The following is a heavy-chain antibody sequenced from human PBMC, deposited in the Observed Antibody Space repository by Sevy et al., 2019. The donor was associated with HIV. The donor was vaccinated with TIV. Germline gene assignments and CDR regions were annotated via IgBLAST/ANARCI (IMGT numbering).Heavy chain of an antibody. V-gene: IGHV3-30*02. CDR2: IQYDGSNK. J-gene: IGHJ4*02. D-gene: IGHD2-21*01. CDR3: GKEGGGEGGDH. CDR1: GFSFSSYG. Sequence: GGSLRLSCAASGFSFSSYGMHWVRQAPGKGLEWMSYIQYDGSNKDYADSVKGRFTISRDNSKNTRYLQMNSLRVEETAVFYCGKEGGGEGGDHWGQGTLVTVSS.